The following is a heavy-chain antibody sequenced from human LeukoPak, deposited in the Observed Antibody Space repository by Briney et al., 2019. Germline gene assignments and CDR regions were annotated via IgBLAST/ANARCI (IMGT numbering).Heavy chain of an antibody. V-gene: IGHV3-23*01. D-gene: IGHD3-22*01. CDR3: AKRGVVIRVILVGFHKEAYYFDS. CDR1: GITLSNYG. J-gene: IGHJ4*02. Sequence: GSLRLSCAVSGITLSNYGMSWVRQAPGKGLEWVAGISGSGGGTNYADSVKGRFTISRDNPKNTLYLQMNSLRAEDTAVYFCAKRGVVIRVILVGFHKEAYYFDSWGQGALVTVSS. CDR2: ISGSGGGT.